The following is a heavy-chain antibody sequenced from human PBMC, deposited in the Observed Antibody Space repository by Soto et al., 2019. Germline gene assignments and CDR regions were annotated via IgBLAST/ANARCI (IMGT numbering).Heavy chain of an antibody. Sequence: GALRLSCSASGFAFYGFAMHWVRQAPGKGLEYVAAISSNGGSIYYVDSVKGRFTISRDNSKSTLYLQMSSLRPEDTAVYYCVKGYGSGTYYVEYFDYWGQGTLVTVSS. V-gene: IGHV3-64D*06. CDR3: VKGYGSGTYYVEYFDY. D-gene: IGHD3-10*01. CDR2: ISSNGGSI. J-gene: IGHJ4*02. CDR1: GFAFYGFA.